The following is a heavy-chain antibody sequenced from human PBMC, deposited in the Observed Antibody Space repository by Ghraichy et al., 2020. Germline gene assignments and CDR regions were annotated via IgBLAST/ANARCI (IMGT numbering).Heavy chain of an antibody. CDR3: ARVITMVRGVTYSNWFDP. CDR1: GGSIRSYY. CDR2: IYYSWST. J-gene: IGHJ5*02. Sequence: SQTLSLTCTVSGGSIRSYYWSWIRQPPGKGLEWIGHIYYSWSTNYNPSLKSRVTISVDTSKNQFSLKLSSVTAAEPARDYCARVITMVRGVTYSNWFDPWGQGTLVTVSS. V-gene: IGHV4-59*01. D-gene: IGHD3-10*01.